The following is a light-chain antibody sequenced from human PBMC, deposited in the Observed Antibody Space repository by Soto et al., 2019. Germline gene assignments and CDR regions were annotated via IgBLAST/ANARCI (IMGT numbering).Light chain of an antibody. J-gene: IGKJ1*01. Sequence: IQMTQSPSSLSASVGDRVTITCRASQTITNYLTWYQQRPGKAPNLLIYAASSLQSGVPSRFSGSGSGTDFTLTISSLQPEDFATYYCQQTSNAPWTFGQGTKV. CDR3: QQTSNAPWT. CDR2: AAS. CDR1: QTITNY. V-gene: IGKV1-39*01.